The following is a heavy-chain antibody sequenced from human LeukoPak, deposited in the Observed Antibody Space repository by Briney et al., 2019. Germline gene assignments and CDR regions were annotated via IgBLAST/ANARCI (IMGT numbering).Heavy chain of an antibody. D-gene: IGHD2-21*01. CDR1: GFTSSNAY. CDR3: ITPLPYSAQ. CDR2: IKPKTDGETT. J-gene: IGHJ4*02. V-gene: IGHV3-15*07. Sequence: GGSLRLSCAASGFTSSNAYMNWVRQAPGKGLEWVGRIKPKTDGETTEYAAPVKGRFSISRDDSKNMLYLQMNSLKTEDTAVYYCITPLPYSAQGGQGTLVTVSS.